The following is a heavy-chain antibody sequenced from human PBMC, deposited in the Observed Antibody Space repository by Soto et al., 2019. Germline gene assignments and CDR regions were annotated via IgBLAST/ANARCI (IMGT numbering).Heavy chain of an antibody. CDR2: IYYSGST. Sequence: SETLSLTCTVSGGSISSSSYYWGWIRQPPGKGLEWIGSIYYSGSTYYNPSLKSRVTISVDTSKNQFSLKLSSVTAADTAVYYCLRIRIAVALNYFDYWGQGTLVTAPQ. CDR1: GGSISSSSYY. J-gene: IGHJ4*02. CDR3: LRIRIAVALNYFDY. D-gene: IGHD6-19*01. V-gene: IGHV4-39*01.